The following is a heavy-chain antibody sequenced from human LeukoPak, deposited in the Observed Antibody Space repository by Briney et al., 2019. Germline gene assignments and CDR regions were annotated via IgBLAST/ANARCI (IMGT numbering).Heavy chain of an antibody. CDR3: AKDDRLLTNWFDP. Sequence: SETLSLTCTVSGGSISSSSYYWAWIRQPPGKGLEWIGSFFQLGGTYYNPSLKNRVTISVDTSKNEFSLTLTSVTAADTAVYYCAKDDRLLTNWFDPWGQGTLVTVSS. CDR2: FFQLGGT. J-gene: IGHJ5*02. CDR1: GGSISSSSYY. D-gene: IGHD2-8*01. V-gene: IGHV4-39*07.